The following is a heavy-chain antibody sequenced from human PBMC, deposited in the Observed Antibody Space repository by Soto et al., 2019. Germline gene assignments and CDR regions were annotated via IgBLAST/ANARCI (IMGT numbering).Heavy chain of an antibody. V-gene: IGHV4-34*01. CDR1: GGSFSGYY. CDR3: ARGHLQGGSSWYHYYYYYGMDV. Sequence: SETLSLTCAVYGGSFSGYYWSWIRQPPGKGLEWIGEINHSGSTNYNPSLKSRVTISVDTSKNQFSLKLSSVTAADTAVYYCARGHLQGGSSWYHYYYYYGMDVWGRGTTVTVSS. CDR2: INHSGST. D-gene: IGHD6-13*01. J-gene: IGHJ6*02.